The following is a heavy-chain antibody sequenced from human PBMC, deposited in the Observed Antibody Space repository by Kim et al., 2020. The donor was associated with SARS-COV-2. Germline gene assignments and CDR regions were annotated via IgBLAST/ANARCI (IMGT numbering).Heavy chain of an antibody. Sequence: GGSLRLSCAASGFTFSGSAMHWVRQASGKGLEWVGRIRSKANSYATAYAASVKGRFTISRDDSKKTAYLQMNSLKTEDAAVYYWTRHVDGYNLNYYYGMDVWGQGTTVTVSS. V-gene: IGHV3-73*01. CDR2: IRSKANSYAT. CDR1: GFTFSGSA. J-gene: IGHJ6*02. CDR3: TRHVDGYNLNYYYGMDV. D-gene: IGHD5-12*01.